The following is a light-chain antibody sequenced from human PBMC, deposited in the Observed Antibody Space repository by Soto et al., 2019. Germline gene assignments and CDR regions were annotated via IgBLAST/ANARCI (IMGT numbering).Light chain of an antibody. CDR1: SSDLGYYDY. CDR3: SSYAGSNNLI. CDR2: EVN. V-gene: IGLV2-8*01. J-gene: IGLJ2*01. Sequence: QSALTQPPSASGSPGQSVTISCTGTSSDLGYYDYVSWYQQHPGKAPKLLIYEVNERPSGVPDRFSGSKSGNTASLTVTGLQAEDEADYYCSSYAGSNNLIFGGGTKLTVL.